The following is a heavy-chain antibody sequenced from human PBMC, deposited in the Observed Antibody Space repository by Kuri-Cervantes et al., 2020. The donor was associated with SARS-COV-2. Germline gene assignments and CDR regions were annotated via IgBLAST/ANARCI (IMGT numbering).Heavy chain of an antibody. D-gene: IGHD6-13*01. CDR2: IYSGGST. J-gene: IGHJ6*02. CDR3: ARDDVAAAGKGYYYYGMDV. V-gene: IGHV3-53*01. Sequence: GESLKISCAASGFTVSSNYMSWVRQAPGKGLEWVSVIYSGGSTYYADSVKGRFTISRDNSKNTLYLQMNSVRAEDTAVYYCARDDVAAAGKGYYYYGMDVWGQGTTVTVSS. CDR1: GFTVSSNY.